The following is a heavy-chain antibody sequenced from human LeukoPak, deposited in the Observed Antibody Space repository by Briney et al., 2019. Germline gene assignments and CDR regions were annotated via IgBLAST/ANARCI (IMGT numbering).Heavy chain of an antibody. CDR3: ARAYWRGPVGSDWFDP. J-gene: IGHJ5*02. D-gene: IGHD1-26*01. V-gene: IGHV1-69*13. CDR1: GGTFSSYA. CDR2: IIPIFGTA. Sequence: GASVKVSCKASGGTFSSYAISWVRQAPGQGLEWMGGIIPIFGTANYAQKFQGRVTITADESTSTAYMELSSLRSEDTAVYYCARAYWRGPVGSDWFDPWGQGTLVTVSS.